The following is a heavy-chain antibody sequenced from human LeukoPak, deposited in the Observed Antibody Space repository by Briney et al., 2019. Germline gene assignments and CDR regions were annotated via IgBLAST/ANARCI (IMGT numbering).Heavy chain of an antibody. V-gene: IGHV3-21*01. D-gene: IGHD3-22*01. CDR1: DFTFRNSW. J-gene: IGHJ4*02. CDR2: ISSSSSYI. CDR3: ASGERITMIVVGDY. Sequence: PGGSLRLSCAGSDFTFRNSWMAWVRQAPGKGLEWVSSISSSSSYIYYADSVKGRFTISRDNAKNSLYLQMNSLRAEDTAVYYCASGERITMIVVGDYWGQGTLVTVSS.